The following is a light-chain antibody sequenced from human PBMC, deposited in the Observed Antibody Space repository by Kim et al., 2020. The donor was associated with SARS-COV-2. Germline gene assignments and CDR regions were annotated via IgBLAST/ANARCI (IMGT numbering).Light chain of an antibody. V-gene: IGLV1-40*01. CDR3: KSYDTSLGGYV. J-gene: IGLJ1*01. CDR1: SSNIGAGYN. CDR2: DSN. Sequence: QSVLTQPPSVSGAPGQRVTISCTGSSSNIGAGYNVHWYQELPGAAPKLLIYDSNKRPSGVPDRFSGSKSGTTASLAITGLQAEDEADYYCKSYDTSLGGYVFGTGTKVTVL.